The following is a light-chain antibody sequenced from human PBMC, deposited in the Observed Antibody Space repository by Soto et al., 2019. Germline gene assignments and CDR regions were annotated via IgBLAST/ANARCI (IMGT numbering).Light chain of an antibody. CDR2: DAS. V-gene: IGKV1-8*01. Sequence: AIRMTQSPSSLSASTGDSVTITCRASQGISSYLAWYQQKSGKAPKLLIYDASSLESGVPSRFSGSGSGTEFTLTISSLQPDEFATYYCQQYNSYWTFGQGTKVDIK. CDR3: QQYNSYWT. CDR1: QGISSY. J-gene: IGKJ1*01.